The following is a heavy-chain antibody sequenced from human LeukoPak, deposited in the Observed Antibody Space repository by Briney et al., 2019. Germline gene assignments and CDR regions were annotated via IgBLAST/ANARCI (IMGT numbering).Heavy chain of an antibody. CDR3: ARDRDWVFDY. CDR1: GFTFSRYS. D-gene: IGHD3-9*01. Sequence: GGSLRLSCAASGFTFSRYSMNWVRQAPGKGLEWVSYISSTSSTIYYADSVKGRFTISRDSAKNSLYLQMNSLRDEDTAVYYCARDRDWVFDYWGQGTLVTVSS. J-gene: IGHJ4*02. CDR2: ISSTSSTI. V-gene: IGHV3-48*02.